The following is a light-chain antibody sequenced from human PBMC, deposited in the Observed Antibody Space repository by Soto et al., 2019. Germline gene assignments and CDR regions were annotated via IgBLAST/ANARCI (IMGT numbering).Light chain of an antibody. J-gene: IGKJ4*01. V-gene: IGKV3-20*01. CDR3: QQYGTSPLT. CDR1: QSVSSNY. CDR2: GAS. Sequence: EIVLTQSPGTLSLSPGERATLSCRASQSVSSNYLAWYQQEPGQAPRLLIYGASSRATGIPDRFSGSGSGTDFTLTISRLEPEDSEVYYCQQYGTSPLTFGGGTKVEIK.